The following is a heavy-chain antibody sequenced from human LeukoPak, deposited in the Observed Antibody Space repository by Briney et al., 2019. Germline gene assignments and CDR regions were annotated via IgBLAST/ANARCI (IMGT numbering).Heavy chain of an antibody. CDR1: GYTFTGYY. CDR2: INPNSGGT. V-gene: IGHV1-2*02. J-gene: IGHJ3*02. D-gene: IGHD1-26*01. Sequence: ASVKVSCKASGYTFTGYYMHWVRQAPGQGLEWMGWINPNSGGTNYAQKFQGRVTTTRDTSISTAYMELSRLRSDDTAVYYCARDGSVWELLHSNAFDIWGQGTMVTVSS. CDR3: ARDGSVWELLHSNAFDI.